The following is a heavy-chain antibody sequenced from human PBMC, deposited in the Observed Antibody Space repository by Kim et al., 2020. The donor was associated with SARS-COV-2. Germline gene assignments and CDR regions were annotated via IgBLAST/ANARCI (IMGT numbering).Heavy chain of an antibody. Sequence: TYYAASVKGRFTISRDNSKNTLYLQMNSLRAEDTAVYYCAKVKGRWYFDYWGQGTLVTVSS. V-gene: IGHV3-23*01. CDR2: T. CDR3: AKVKGRWYFDY. J-gene: IGHJ4*02. D-gene: IGHD2-15*01.